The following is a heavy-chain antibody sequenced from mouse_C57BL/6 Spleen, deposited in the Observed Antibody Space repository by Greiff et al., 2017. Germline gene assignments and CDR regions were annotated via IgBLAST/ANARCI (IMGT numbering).Heavy chain of an antibody. D-gene: IGHD2-3*01. J-gene: IGHJ3*01. V-gene: IGHV1-55*01. Sequence: QVQLKQPGAELVKPGASVKMSCKASGYTFTSYWITWVKQRPGQGLEWIGDIYPGSGSPNYNEKFKSKATLTVDTSSSTAYMQLSSLTSEDSAVYYCAREGDDGYTWFAYWGQGTLVTVSA. CDR3: AREGDDGYTWFAY. CDR1: GYTFTSYW. CDR2: IYPGSGSP.